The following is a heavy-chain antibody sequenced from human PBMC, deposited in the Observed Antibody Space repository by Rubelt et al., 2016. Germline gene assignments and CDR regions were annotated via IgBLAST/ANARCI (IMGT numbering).Heavy chain of an antibody. CDR3: VRADYYGMDV. J-gene: IGHJ6*02. V-gene: IGHV3-23*04. CDR2: ISGTGGST. CDR1: GFTFSSYA. Sequence: EVQLVESGGGLVQPGGSLRLSCAASGFTFSSYAMSWVRQAPGKGPEWVSAISGTGGSTYYADSVKGRFTITRDNTKHTLYMEVNSVRADDTAVYYCVRADYYGMDVWGQGTTVTV.